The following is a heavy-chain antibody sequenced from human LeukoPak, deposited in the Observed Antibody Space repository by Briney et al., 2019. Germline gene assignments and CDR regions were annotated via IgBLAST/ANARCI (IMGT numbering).Heavy chain of an antibody. J-gene: IGHJ5*02. CDR2: IRYDGSDK. D-gene: IGHD7-27*01. CDR3: AKGQLGIQSSKWFDP. V-gene: IGHV3-30*02. CDR1: GFTFSNYG. Sequence: GGSLRLSCAASGFTFSNYGMYWVRQAPGKGLEWVAFIRYDGSDKYYADSVKGQFTMSRDNSKNTLYLQMDSLRPEDTAVYYCAKGQLGIQSSKWFDPWGQGTLVTVSS.